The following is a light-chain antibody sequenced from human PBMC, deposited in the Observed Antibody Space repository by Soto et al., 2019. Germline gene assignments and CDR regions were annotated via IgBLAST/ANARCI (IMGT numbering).Light chain of an antibody. CDR3: QQADSFPIT. V-gene: IGKV1-12*01. CDR1: QGISSW. J-gene: IGKJ5*01. CDR2: AAS. Sequence: DIQMTQSPSSVSVSVGDRVTITCRASQGISSWIAWYQQKPGKAPKLLIYAASSLQSGVPSRFSGSGSGTDFTLTISSLQPEDFATYYGQQADSFPITFGQGTRLEIK.